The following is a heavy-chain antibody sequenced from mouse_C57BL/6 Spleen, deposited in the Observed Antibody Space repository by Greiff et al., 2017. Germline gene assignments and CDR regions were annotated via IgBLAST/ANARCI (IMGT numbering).Heavy chain of an antibody. CDR1: GYAFSSYW. CDR3: ARDGFYAMDY. D-gene: IGHD2-3*01. Sequence: VQLKQSGPELVKPGASVKISCKASGYAFSSYWMNWVKQRPGQGLEWIGRIYPCDGDTNYNGKFKGKATLTADKSSSTAYMQLSSLTSEDSAVYYCARDGFYAMDYWGQGTSVTVST. CDR2: IYPCDGDT. J-gene: IGHJ4*01. V-gene: IGHV1-82*01.